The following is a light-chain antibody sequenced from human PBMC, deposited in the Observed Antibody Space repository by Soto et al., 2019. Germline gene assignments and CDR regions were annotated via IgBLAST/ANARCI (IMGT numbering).Light chain of an antibody. Sequence: EIVLTQSPGTLSFSPGERATLSCRASQSGSSTSLAWYQQKPGQAPRLLIYGASNRATGIPDRFSGSGSGTDFTLTISRLEPEDFAVYYCQQYDGSPPWTFGLGTKVEF. CDR3: QQYDGSPPWT. J-gene: IGKJ1*01. CDR1: QSGSSTS. V-gene: IGKV3-20*01. CDR2: GAS.